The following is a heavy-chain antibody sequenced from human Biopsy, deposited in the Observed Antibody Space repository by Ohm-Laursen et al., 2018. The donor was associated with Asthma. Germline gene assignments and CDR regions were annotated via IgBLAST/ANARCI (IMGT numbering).Heavy chain of an antibody. CDR3: TRESSVAGSSDFDY. CDR2: IWYDGSNK. J-gene: IGHJ4*02. D-gene: IGHD6-19*01. Sequence: SLRLSCAASGFTFSSYGMHWVRQAPGKGLEWVAVIWYDGSNKYYADSVKGRFTISRDNSKNTLYLQMNSLRAEDTAVYYCTRESSVAGSSDFDYWGQGTLVTVSS. V-gene: IGHV3-33*01. CDR1: GFTFSSYG.